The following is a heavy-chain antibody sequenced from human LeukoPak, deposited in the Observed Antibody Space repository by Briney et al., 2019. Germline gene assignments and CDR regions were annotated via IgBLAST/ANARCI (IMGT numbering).Heavy chain of an antibody. CDR2: ISGSGDNT. J-gene: IGHJ4*02. V-gene: IGHV3-23*01. Sequence: GGSLRLSCAASGFTFSSYAMSWVRQPPGRGLEWVSGISGSGDNTYYADSVKGRFTISRDNSKNTLYLQMNSLKAEDTAVYYCAKDYYGSGNYYWYFDYWGQGTLVTVSS. CDR1: GFTFSSYA. CDR3: AKDYYGSGNYYWYFDY. D-gene: IGHD3-10*01.